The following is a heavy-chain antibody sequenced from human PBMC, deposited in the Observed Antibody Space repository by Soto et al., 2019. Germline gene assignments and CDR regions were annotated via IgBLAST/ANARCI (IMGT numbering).Heavy chain of an antibody. CDR1: GGSISSGGYY. J-gene: IGHJ6*02. D-gene: IGHD3-10*01. CDR2: IYYSGST. V-gene: IGHV4-31*03. CDR3: ARDQGYYGSGSLGGEYYYYYGMDV. Sequence: QVQLQESGPGLVKPSQTLSLTCTVSGGSISSGGYYWSWIRQHPGKGLEWIGYIYYSGSTYYNPSLKGRVTMSVDTSKNQFSLKLSSVTAADTAVYYCARDQGYYGSGSLGGEYYYYYGMDVWGQGTTVTVSS.